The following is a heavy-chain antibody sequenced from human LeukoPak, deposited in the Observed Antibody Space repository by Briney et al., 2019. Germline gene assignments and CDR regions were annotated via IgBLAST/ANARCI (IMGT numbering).Heavy chain of an antibody. CDR1: GFTFSSYW. CDR2: IKQDGSEK. Sequence: GGSLRLSCAASGFTFSSYWMSWVRQAPGKGLEWVANIKQDGSEKYYVDSVKGRFTISRDNAKNSLYLQMNSLRAEDTAVYYCAREYTAAAGTGIDYWGQGTLVTVSS. D-gene: IGHD6-13*01. J-gene: IGHJ4*02. CDR3: AREYTAAAGTGIDY. V-gene: IGHV3-7*01.